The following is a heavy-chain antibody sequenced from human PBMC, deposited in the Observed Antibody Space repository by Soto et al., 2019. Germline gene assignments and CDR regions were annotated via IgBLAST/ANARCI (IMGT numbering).Heavy chain of an antibody. CDR3: AKGRIILRLRPSSFDS. D-gene: IGHD3-3*01. V-gene: IGHV3-23*01. J-gene: IGHJ4*02. CDR2: ISGSGGST. Sequence: GGSLRLSCAASGFTFISYAMSWVRQAPGRGLEWVSAISGSGGSTYYADSVKGRFTISRDNSKNTLYLQMNSLRAEDTAVYYCAKGRIILRLRPSSFDSWGQGTMVTVPS. CDR1: GFTFISYA.